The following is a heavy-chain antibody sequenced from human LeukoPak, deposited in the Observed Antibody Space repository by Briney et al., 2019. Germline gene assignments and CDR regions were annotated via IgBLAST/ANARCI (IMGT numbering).Heavy chain of an antibody. J-gene: IGHJ4*02. D-gene: IGHD5-18*01. V-gene: IGHV3-23*01. Sequence: GRSLRLSCAASGFTFSSYAMSWVRQAPGKGLEWVSAISGSGGSTYYADSVKGQFTISRDNSKNTLYLQMNSLRAEDTAVYYCAKAIYSYLDYWGQGTLVTVSS. CDR1: GFTFSSYA. CDR2: ISGSGGST. CDR3: AKAIYSYLDY.